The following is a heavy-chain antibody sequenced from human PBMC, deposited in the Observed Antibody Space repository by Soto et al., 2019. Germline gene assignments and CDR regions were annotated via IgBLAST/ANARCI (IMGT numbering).Heavy chain of an antibody. CDR3: ARRFSAVAGTGDAFDI. CDR1: GYTFTSSD. V-gene: IGHV1-8*01. D-gene: IGHD6-19*01. Sequence: ASVKVSCKASGYTFTSSDINWVRQATGQGLEWMGWMHPNSGNTGYAQKFQGRVTMTRNTSINTAYMELSSLRSEDTAVYYCARRFSAVAGTGDAFDIWGQGKMVTVSS. J-gene: IGHJ3*02. CDR2: MHPNSGNT.